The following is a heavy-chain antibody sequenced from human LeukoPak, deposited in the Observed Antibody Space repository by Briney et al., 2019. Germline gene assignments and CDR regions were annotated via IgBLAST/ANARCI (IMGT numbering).Heavy chain of an antibody. V-gene: IGHV4-34*01. Sequence: PSETLSLTCAVYGGSFSGYYWGWIRQPPGKGLEWIGSIYHSGTTYYNPSLKSRVTISVDTSKNQFSLKLSSVTAADTAVYYCARTLAYCGGDCYHNWFDPWGQGTLVTVSS. J-gene: IGHJ5*02. CDR3: ARTLAYCGGDCYHNWFDP. CDR2: IYHSGTT. CDR1: GGSFSGYY. D-gene: IGHD2-21*02.